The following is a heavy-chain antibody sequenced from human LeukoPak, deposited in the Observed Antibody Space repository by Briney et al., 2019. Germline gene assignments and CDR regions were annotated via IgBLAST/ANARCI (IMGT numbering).Heavy chain of an antibody. V-gene: IGHV3-23*01. CDR3: AKAEPVYYYDSSGYYTH. J-gene: IGHJ4*02. Sequence: GGSLSLSCAASGFTFSSYAMSWVRQAPGKGLEWVSAISGSGGSTYYADSVKGRFTISRDNSKNTLYLQMNSLRAEDTAVYYCAKAEPVYYYDSSGYYTHWGQGTLVTVSS. CDR2: ISGSGGST. CDR1: GFTFSSYA. D-gene: IGHD3-22*01.